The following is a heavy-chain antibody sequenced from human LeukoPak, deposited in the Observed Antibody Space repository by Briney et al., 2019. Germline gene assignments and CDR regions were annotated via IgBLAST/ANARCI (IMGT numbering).Heavy chain of an antibody. D-gene: IGHD3-22*01. V-gene: IGHV1-69*13. CDR2: IIPIFGTA. CDR3: AGDTRPQGAPLRNYYDSSGYSDY. J-gene: IGHJ4*02. CDR1: GGTFSSYG. Sequence: SVKVSCKASGGTFSSYGISWVRQAPGQGLEWMGGIIPIFGTANYAQKFQGRVTITADESTSTAYMELSSLRSEDTAVYYCAGDTRPQGAPLRNYYDSSGYSDYWGQGTLVTVSS.